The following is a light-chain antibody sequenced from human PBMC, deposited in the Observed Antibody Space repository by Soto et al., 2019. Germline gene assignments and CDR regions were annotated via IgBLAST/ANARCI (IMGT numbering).Light chain of an antibody. V-gene: IGKV1-5*03. J-gene: IGKJ1*01. CDR1: QSIGTW. Sequence: DIQMIQSPSTLSASIGDRVTITCRASQSIGTWLAWYQQKPGKAPRLLIYKASSLQSGVPSRFSGSASGTEFTLTVSSLQPDDFAHYYCQESRTFGQGTKVEIK. CDR3: QESRT. CDR2: KAS.